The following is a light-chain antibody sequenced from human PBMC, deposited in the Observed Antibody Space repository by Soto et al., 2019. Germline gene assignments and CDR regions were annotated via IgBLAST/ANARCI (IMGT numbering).Light chain of an antibody. CDR2: GAS. CDR1: QSVSSTS. Sequence: EIVLTQSPGTLSLSRGERATLSCRASQSVSSTSLAWYQQKPGQAPRLLIYGASRRAAGIPDRFSGSGSGTDFPLAISTLEHEDFAVYYCHHYGTSPLPVGGGTKVEIK. V-gene: IGKV3-20*01. J-gene: IGKJ4*01. CDR3: HHYGTSPLP.